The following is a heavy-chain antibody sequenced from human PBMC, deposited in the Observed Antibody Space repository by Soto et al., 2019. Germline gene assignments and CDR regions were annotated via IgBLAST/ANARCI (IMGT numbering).Heavy chain of an antibody. D-gene: IGHD6-19*01. CDR2: ISGSGGST. CDR1: GFTFSSYA. V-gene: IGHV3-23*01. CDR3: AKTTVAGRKMVPDFDY. Sequence: EVQLLESGGGLVQPGGSLRLSCAASGFTFSSYAMSWVRQAPGKGLEWVSAISGSGGSTYYADSVKGRFTISRDNSKNTLYLQMNSLRAEDTAVHYCAKTTVAGRKMVPDFDYWGQGTLVTVSS. J-gene: IGHJ4*02.